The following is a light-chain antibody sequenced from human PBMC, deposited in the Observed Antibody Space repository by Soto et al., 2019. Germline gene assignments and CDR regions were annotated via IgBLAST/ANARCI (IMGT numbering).Light chain of an antibody. Sequence: QSVLTQPASVSGAPGQSITISCTGTNSDVNYVSWHQQHPGKAPKLMIYEVINRSSGVSNRFSGSKSGNTASLTISGLQAEDEADYYCSSSTSSNTFVVGTGTKVTVL. V-gene: IGLV2-14*01. CDR1: NSDVNY. CDR3: SSSTSSNTFV. J-gene: IGLJ1*01. CDR2: EVI.